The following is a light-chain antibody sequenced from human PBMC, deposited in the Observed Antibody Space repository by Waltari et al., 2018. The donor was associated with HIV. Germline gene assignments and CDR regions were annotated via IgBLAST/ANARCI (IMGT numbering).Light chain of an antibody. J-gene: IGLJ2*01. CDR2: QDS. V-gene: IGLV3-1*01. CDR3: QAWDSSTHVV. Sequence: SYELTQPPSVSVSPGQTASITCSGDNSGAKYACWYQQKQGQSPVLVIYQDSKRPSGIPERFSGSNSGNTATLTISGTQAMDEADYYCQAWDSSTHVVFGGGTKLTVL. CDR1: NSGAKY.